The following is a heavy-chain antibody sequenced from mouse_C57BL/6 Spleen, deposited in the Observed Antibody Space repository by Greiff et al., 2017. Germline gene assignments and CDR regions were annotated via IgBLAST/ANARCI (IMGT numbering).Heavy chain of an antibody. Sequence: QVHVKQPGAELVMPGASVKLSCKASGYTFTSYWMHWVKQRPGQGLEWIGEIDPSDSYTNYNQKFKGKSTLTVDKSSSTAYMQLSSLTSEDSAVYYCARWGYGSSLYYYAMDYWGQGTSVTVSS. CDR2: IDPSDSYT. CDR3: ARWGYGSSLYYYAMDY. J-gene: IGHJ4*01. V-gene: IGHV1-69*01. D-gene: IGHD1-1*01. CDR1: GYTFTSYW.